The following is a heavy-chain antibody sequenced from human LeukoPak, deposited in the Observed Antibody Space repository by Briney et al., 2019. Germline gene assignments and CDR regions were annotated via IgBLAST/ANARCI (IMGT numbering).Heavy chain of an antibody. CDR3: AKDKSSGWYDGGVLFDY. CDR2: IWYDGSNK. J-gene: IGHJ4*02. D-gene: IGHD6-19*01. CDR1: GFTFSSYG. Sequence: GRSLRLSCAASGFTFSSYGMHWVRQAPGKGLEWVAVIWYDGSNKYYADSVRGRFTISRDNSKNTLYLQMNSLRAEDTALYYCAKDKSSGWYDGGVLFDYWGQGTLVTVSS. V-gene: IGHV3-33*06.